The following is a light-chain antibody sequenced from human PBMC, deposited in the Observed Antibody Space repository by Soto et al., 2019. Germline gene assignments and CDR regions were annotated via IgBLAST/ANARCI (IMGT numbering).Light chain of an antibody. V-gene: IGLV4-60*02. CDR3: ETWDSNTHPV. CDR1: SGHSSYI. J-gene: IGLJ3*02. CDR2: LEGSGSY. Sequence: QPVLTQSSSASASLGSSVKLTCTLSSGHSSYIIAWHQQQPGKAPRYLMKLEGSGSYNKGSGVPDRFSGSSSGADRYLTISNLQFEDEADYYCETWDSNTHPVFGGGPKLTVL.